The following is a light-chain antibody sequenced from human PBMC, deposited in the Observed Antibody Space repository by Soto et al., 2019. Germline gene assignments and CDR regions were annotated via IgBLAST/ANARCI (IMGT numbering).Light chain of an antibody. V-gene: IGKV1-5*01. CDR2: DAS. J-gene: IGKJ1*01. Sequence: DIRMTQSPATLSATPGDRVTITCRASQSISSWLAWYQHKPGKAPKLLIYDASNLDSGVPSRFSGGGSGTEFSLTISNLKPDDCATYYCQQYENYWTFGQGTKVDIK. CDR3: QQYENYWT. CDR1: QSISSW.